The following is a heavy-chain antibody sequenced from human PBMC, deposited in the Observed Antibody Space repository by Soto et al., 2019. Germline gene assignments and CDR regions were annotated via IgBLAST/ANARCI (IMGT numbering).Heavy chain of an antibody. CDR1: GGSFSDYI. Sequence: QVQLQKSGAGLLKPSETLSLTCAVYGGSFSDYIWTWIRQTPGKGLQWIGQINHSGSANYNPSLKSRVIISVHTSNSQFSLELSSVTAADTAVHYCARGLISGSHYSGGWYYFDSWGQGTQVTVSS. CDR2: INHSGSA. V-gene: IGHV4-34*01. CDR3: ARGLISGSHYSGGWYYFDS. J-gene: IGHJ4*02. D-gene: IGHD1-26*01.